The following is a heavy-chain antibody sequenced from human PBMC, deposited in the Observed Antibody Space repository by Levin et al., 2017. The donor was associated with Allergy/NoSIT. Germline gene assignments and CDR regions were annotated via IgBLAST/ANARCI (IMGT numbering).Heavy chain of an antibody. CDR2: ISGSGGSA. CDR3: ARGPSKLAIFGGDP. J-gene: IGHJ5*02. D-gene: IGHD3-3*01. Sequence: GESLKISCAASGFTFSNYAMTWVRQAPGKGLEWVSAISGSGGSAYADSVKGRFTTSRDNSKNTLYLQMNSLRAEDTAIYYCARGPSKLAIFGGDPWGQGTLVTVSS. CDR1: GFTFSNYA. V-gene: IGHV3-23*01.